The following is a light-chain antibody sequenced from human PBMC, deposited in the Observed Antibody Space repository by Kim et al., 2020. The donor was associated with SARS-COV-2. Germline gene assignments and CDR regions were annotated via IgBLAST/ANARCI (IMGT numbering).Light chain of an antibody. V-gene: IGLV3-19*01. J-gene: IGLJ3*02. CDR1: SLTSYY. CDR3: NSRDSGGNHL. CDR2: AQN. Sequence: VALGQTVTITRQGHSLTSYYANWYTQKPQQAPVLVFYAQNHRPTVISDRFSGSSSLNTASLTITGVQAEDEADYYCNSRDSGGNHLFGGGTQLT.